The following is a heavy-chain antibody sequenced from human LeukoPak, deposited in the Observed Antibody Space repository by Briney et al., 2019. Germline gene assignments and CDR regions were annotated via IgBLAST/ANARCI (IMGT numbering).Heavy chain of an antibody. V-gene: IGHV3-13*01. CDR2: IGTAGDT. J-gene: IGHJ3*02. CDR3: ARMADKYYYDSSGYQDAFDI. D-gene: IGHD3-22*01. CDR1: GFTFSSYD. Sequence: GGSLRLSCAASGFTFSSYDMHWVRQATGKGLEWVSAIGTAGDTYYPGSVKGRFTISRENAKNSLYLQMNSLRAGDTAVYYCARMADKYYYDSSGYQDAFDIWGQGTMVTVSS.